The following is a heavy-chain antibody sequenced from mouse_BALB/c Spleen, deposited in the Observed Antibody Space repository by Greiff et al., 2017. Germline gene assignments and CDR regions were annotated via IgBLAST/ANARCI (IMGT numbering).Heavy chain of an antibody. V-gene: IGHV2-9*02. CDR2: IWAGGST. CDR1: GFSLTIYG. J-gene: IGHJ4*01. Sequence: VQLQESGPGLVSPSQSLSITCTVSGFSLTIYGVHWVRQPPGKGLEWLGVIWAGGSTNYNSALMSRLSISKDNSKSQVFLKMNSLQTDDTAMYYCARELGGYAMDYWGQGTSVTVSS. D-gene: IGHD4-1*01. CDR3: ARELGGYAMDY.